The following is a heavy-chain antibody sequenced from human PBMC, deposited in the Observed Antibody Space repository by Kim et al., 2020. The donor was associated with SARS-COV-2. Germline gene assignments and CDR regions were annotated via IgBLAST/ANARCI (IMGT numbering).Heavy chain of an antibody. CDR3: AKAAGDLWFGEFAHWEYYGMDV. J-gene: IGHJ6*02. Sequence: GGSLRLSCAASGFTFDDYAMHWVRQAPGKGLEWVSLISWDGGSTYYADSVKGRFTISRDNSKNSLYLQMNSLRAEDTALYYCAKAAGDLWFGEFAHWEYYGMDVWGQGTTVTVSS. CDR1: GFTFDDYA. D-gene: IGHD3-10*01. V-gene: IGHV3-43D*03. CDR2: ISWDGGST.